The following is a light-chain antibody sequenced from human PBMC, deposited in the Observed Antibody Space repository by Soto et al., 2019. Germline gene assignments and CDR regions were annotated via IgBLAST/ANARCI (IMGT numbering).Light chain of an antibody. CDR2: DAS. CDR3: QQYHIWPPWT. V-gene: IGKV3-11*01. Sequence: EIVLTQSPATLSLSPGERATLSCRASQSVSSYLASYQQKPGQAPRLLIYDASNRATGIPARFSGSGSGTDFTLTISSLQSEDFAVYYCQQYHIWPPWTSGQGTKVDI. J-gene: IGKJ1*01. CDR1: QSVSSY.